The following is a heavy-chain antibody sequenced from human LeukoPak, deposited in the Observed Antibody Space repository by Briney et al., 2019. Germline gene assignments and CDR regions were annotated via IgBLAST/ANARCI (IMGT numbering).Heavy chain of an antibody. CDR1: GGSISSYF. CDR2: IDYSVSP. V-gene: IGHV4-59*01. D-gene: IGHD7-27*01. J-gene: IGHJ3*02. Sequence: SETLSLTCTVSGGSISSYFWNWIRQPPGKGLEWIGYIDYSVSPNYHPSLKSRVAISTDTSKNHFSLKLSSVAAADTAVYYCAREKTGAGAFDIWGQGTMVTVSS. CDR3: AREKTGAGAFDI.